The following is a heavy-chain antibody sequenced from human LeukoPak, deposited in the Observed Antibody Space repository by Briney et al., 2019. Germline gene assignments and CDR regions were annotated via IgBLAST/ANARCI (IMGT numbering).Heavy chain of an antibody. V-gene: IGHV1-69*01. D-gene: IGHD3-22*01. CDR2: IIPIFGTA. J-gene: IGHJ4*02. Sequence: SVKVSCKASGGTFSSYAISWVRQAPGQGLEWVGGIIPIFGTANYAQKFQGRVTITADESTSTAYMELSSLRSEDTAVYYCARDHPYYYDSSGYYDYPYFDYWGQGTLVTVSS. CDR3: ARDHPYYYDSSGYYDYPYFDY. CDR1: GGTFSSYA.